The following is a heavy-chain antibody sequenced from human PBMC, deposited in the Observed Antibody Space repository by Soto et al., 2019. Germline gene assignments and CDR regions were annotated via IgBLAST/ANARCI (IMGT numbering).Heavy chain of an antibody. CDR3: ARVNIVATKDNWFDP. V-gene: IGHV6-1*01. J-gene: IGHJ5*02. CDR2: AYYRSKWYN. CDR1: GDSVSSNSAA. Sequence: SQTLSLTCAISGDSVSSNSAAWNWIRQSPSRGLEWLGRAYYRSKWYNDYAVSVKSRITINPDTSKNQFSLQLNSVTPEDTAFYYCARVNIVATKDNWFDPWGQGTLVTVSS. D-gene: IGHD5-12*01.